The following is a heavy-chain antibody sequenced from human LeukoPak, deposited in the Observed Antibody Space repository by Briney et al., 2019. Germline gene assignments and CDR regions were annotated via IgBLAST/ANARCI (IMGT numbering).Heavy chain of an antibody. CDR3: ARTPFSGYEYYFDY. CDR1: GGSISSSSYY. Sequence: SETLSLTCTVSGGSISSSSYYWGWIRQPPGKGLEWIGSIYYSGSTYYNPSLKSRVTISVDTSKNQSSLNLSSVTAADTAVYYCARTPFSGYEYYFDYWGQGTLVTVSS. V-gene: IGHV4-39*07. J-gene: IGHJ4*02. D-gene: IGHD5-12*01. CDR2: IYYSGST.